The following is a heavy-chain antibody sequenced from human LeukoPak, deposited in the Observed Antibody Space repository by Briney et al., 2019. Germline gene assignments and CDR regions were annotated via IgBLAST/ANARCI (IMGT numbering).Heavy chain of an antibody. Sequence: SVKGRFTISRDNSKNTLYLQMNSLRAEDTAIYSCATDRSSSRAFHHWGQGTLVTVSS. CDR3: ATDRSSSRAFHH. J-gene: IGHJ4*02. D-gene: IGHD6-13*01. V-gene: IGHV3-30*02.